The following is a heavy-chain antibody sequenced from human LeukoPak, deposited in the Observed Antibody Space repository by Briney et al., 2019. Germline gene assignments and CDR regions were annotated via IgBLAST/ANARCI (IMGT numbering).Heavy chain of an antibody. CDR3: ARAVASWFDP. Sequence: SETLSLTCTVSDGSISSYYWSWIRQPPGKGLEWIGYIYYSGSTNYNPSLKSRVTISVDTSKNQFSLKLSSVTAADTAVYYCARAVASWFDPWGQGTLVTVSS. D-gene: IGHD5-12*01. J-gene: IGHJ5*02. CDR2: IYYSGST. V-gene: IGHV4-59*01. CDR1: DGSISSYY.